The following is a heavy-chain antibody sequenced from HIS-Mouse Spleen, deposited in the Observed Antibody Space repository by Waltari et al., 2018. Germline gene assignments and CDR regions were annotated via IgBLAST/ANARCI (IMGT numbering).Heavy chain of an antibody. V-gene: IGHV4-38-2*02. Sequence: QVQLQESGPGLVKPSETLSLTCTVSGYSISSGYYWGWIRQPPGRGLEWIGSIYHSGGTYDNPSLKRRVTISVNTSKNQFSMTLSSVTAADTAVYYCARVKTWGQGTLVTVSS. J-gene: IGHJ5*02. CDR1: GYSISSGYY. CDR3: ARVKT. CDR2: IYHSGGT.